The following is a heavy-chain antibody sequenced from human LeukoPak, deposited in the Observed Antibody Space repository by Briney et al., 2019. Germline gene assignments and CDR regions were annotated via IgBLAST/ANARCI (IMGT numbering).Heavy chain of an antibody. Sequence: EGSLRLSCAASGFTFSRYAMHWVRQAPGKGLEWVAVTSFDGSNRYYADSVKGRFTISRDNSKNTLYLQMNSLRAEDTAIYYCARDSVGVYLFDSWGQGTLVTVSS. CDR1: GFTFSRYA. D-gene: IGHD1-26*01. CDR3: ARDSVGVYLFDS. V-gene: IGHV3-30*04. J-gene: IGHJ4*02. CDR2: TSFDGSNR.